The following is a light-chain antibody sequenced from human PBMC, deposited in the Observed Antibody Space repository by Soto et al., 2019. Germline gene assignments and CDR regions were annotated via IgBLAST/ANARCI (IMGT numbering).Light chain of an antibody. CDR2: GAS. CDR1: QSVSSN. Sequence: ETVMTQSPATLSVSPGERATLSCRASQSVSSNLAWYQQKPGQAPRLPIYGASTRATGIPARFSGSGYGTEFTLTISSLQSEDFAVYYCQQYDNWPPPFGQGTKLEIK. V-gene: IGKV3-15*01. J-gene: IGKJ2*01. CDR3: QQYDNWPPP.